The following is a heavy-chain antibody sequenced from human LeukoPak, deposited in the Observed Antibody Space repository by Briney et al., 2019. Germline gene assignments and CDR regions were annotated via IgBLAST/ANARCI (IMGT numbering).Heavy chain of an antibody. D-gene: IGHD3-9*01. CDR3: AKGEGLRYFDWLSGGYFDY. Sequence: QPGGSLRLSCAASGFTFSSYAMSWVRQAPGKGLERVSAISGSGGSTYYADSVKGRFTISRDNSKNTLYLQMNSLRAEDTAVYHCAKGEGLRYFDWLSGGYFDYWGQGTLVTVSS. CDR1: GFTFSSYA. V-gene: IGHV3-23*01. CDR2: ISGSGGST. J-gene: IGHJ4*02.